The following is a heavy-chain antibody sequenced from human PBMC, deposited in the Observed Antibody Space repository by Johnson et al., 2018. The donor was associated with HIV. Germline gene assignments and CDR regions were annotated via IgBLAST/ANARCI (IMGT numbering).Heavy chain of an antibody. J-gene: IGHJ3*02. Sequence: QVQLVESGGGVVQPGRSLRLSCAASGFTFSSYAMHWVRQAPGKGLEWVAVISYDGSNKYYADSVKGRFTISRDTSKNTLYLQMNSLRAEDTAVYYCAKDGGARGSSWYEGVFD. CDR2: ISYDGSNK. V-gene: IGHV3-30-3*01. CDR3: AKDGGARGSSWYEGVFD. CDR1: GFTFSSYA. D-gene: IGHD6-13*01.